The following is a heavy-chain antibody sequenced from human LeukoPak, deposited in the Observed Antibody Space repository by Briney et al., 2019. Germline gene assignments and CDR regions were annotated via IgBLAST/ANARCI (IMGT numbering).Heavy chain of an antibody. V-gene: IGHV3-48*03. CDR3: ARDPGIAVAGTSDY. J-gene: IGHJ4*02. CDR1: GFTFSSYE. CDR2: ISSSGSTI. Sequence: GGSLRLSCAASGFTFSSYEMNWVRQAPGKGLEWVSYISSSGSTIYYADSVKGRFTISRDNAKNSLYLQMNSLRAEDTAVYYCARDPGIAVAGTSDYWGQGTLVTVSS. D-gene: IGHD6-19*01.